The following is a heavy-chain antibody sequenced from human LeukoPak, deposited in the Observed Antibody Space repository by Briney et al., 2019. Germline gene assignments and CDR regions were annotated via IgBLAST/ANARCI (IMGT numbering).Heavy chain of an antibody. D-gene: IGHD3-3*01. V-gene: IGHV4-4*02. CDR2: IYHNGGT. Sequence: SGTLSLTCAVSGGSISSGNWWSWVRQPPGKGLEWIEEIYHNGGTNYNPSLKSRVTISVDESKNQFSLKLTSVTAADTAVYYCARGRFLEDTPKDGWIDYWGQGTLVTVSS. CDR3: ARGRFLEDTPKDGWIDY. CDR1: GGSISSGNW. J-gene: IGHJ4*02.